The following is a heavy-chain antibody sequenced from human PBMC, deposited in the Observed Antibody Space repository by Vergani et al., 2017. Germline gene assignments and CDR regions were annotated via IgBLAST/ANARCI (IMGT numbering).Heavy chain of an antibody. CDR3: ASLRSGGSPYDAFDI. CDR1: GGSISSGGYY. CDR2: IYYSGST. V-gene: IGHV4-31*03. D-gene: IGHD2-15*01. Sequence: QVQLQESGPGLVKPSQTLSLTCTVSGGSISSGGYYWSWIRQHPGKGLEWIGYIYYSGSTYYNPSLKSRVTISVDTSKNQFSLKLSSVTAAATAVYYCASLRSGGSPYDAFDIWGQGTMVTVSS. J-gene: IGHJ3*02.